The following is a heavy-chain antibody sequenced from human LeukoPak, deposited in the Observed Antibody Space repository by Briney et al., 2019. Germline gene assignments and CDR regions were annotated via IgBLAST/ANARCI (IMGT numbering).Heavy chain of an antibody. V-gene: IGHV3-30*02. CDR2: IRNDGNNI. CDR3: AKVKVAGSGLFDY. Sequence: GGSLRLSCAASGFTFSNYGMQWVRQAPGKGRGKGLEWVAFIRNDGNNIYYADCVKGRFTISRDNSKNTLYLQMNSLRAEDTAVYYCAKVKVAGSGLFDYWGQGTLVTVSS. D-gene: IGHD6-19*01. CDR1: GFTFSNYG. J-gene: IGHJ4*02.